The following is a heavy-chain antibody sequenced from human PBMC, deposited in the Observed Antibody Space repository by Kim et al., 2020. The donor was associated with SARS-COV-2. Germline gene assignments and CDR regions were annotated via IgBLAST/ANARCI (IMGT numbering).Heavy chain of an antibody. CDR2: P. J-gene: IGHJ4*02. Sequence: PTYAHGFTGRFVFSLDTSVSTAYLQISSLKAEDTAVYYCARDLTPWYFDYWGQGTLVTVSS. V-gene: IGHV7-4-1*02. CDR3: ARDLTPWYFDY.